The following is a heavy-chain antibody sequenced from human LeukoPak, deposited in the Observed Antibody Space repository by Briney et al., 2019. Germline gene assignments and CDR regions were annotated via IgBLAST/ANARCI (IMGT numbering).Heavy chain of an antibody. CDR3: ASARLTTSQYFDY. D-gene: IGHD4-17*01. Sequence: SETLSLPCTVSGGSISSYYWSWIRQPAGKGLEWIGRIYTSGSTNYNPSLKSRVTISVDTSKNQFSLKLSSVTAADTAVYHCASARLTTSQYFDYWGQGTLVTVSS. CDR1: GGSISSYY. CDR2: IYTSGST. J-gene: IGHJ4*02. V-gene: IGHV4-4*07.